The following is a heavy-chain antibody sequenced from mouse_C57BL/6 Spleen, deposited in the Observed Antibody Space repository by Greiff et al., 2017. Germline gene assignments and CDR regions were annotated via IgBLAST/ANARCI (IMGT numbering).Heavy chain of an antibody. CDR2: ISDGGSYT. D-gene: IGHD3-1*01. CDR3: ARDRNGSYYFDY. Sequence: EVMLVESGGGLVKPGGSLKLSCAASGFTFSSYAMSWVRQTPEKRLEWVATISDGGSYTYYPDNVKGRFTISRDNAKNNLYLQMSHLKSEDTAMYYCARDRNGSYYFDYWGQGTTLTVSS. J-gene: IGHJ2*01. V-gene: IGHV5-4*01. CDR1: GFTFSSYA.